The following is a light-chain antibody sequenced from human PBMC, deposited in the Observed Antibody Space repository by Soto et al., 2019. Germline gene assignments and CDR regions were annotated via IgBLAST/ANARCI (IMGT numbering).Light chain of an antibody. CDR3: QQYGSSPLT. J-gene: IGKJ4*01. CDR2: VTS. Sequence: ENVLTQSPGTLSLSPGERATLSCRASQTLINNYLACYQQKPGQSPRLLVYVTSTRATGIPDRFSGSGSGTDFTLSINRLEPEDFGLYYCQQYGSSPLTFGRGTKVEIK. CDR1: QTLINNY. V-gene: IGKV3-20*01.